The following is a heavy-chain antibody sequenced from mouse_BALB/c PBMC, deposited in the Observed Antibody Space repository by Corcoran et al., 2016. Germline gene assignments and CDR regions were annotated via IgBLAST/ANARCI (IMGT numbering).Heavy chain of an antibody. Sequence: DVQLQESGPGLVKPSQSLSLTCFVTSYSITSGYYWNWIRQFPGNKLEWMGYISYDGSNNYNPSLKNRISFTRDTSKNQFLLKLNSVTTEDTATYCCARMGGDYWDFAYWHQGTVVTVSA. V-gene: IGHV3-6*02. D-gene: IGHD2-13*01. CDR2: ISYDGSN. J-gene: IGHJ3*01. CDR3: ARMGGDYWDFAY. CDR1: SYSITSGYY.